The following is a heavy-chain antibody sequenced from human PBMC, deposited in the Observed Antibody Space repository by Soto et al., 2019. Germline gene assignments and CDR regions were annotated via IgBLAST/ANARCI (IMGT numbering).Heavy chain of an antibody. Sequence: SETLSLTCTVTGGSISSSSYYWGWIRQPPGKGLEWIGSIYYSGSTYYNPSLKSRVTISVDTSKNQFSLKLSSVTAADTAVYYCARQDSRGGVAPLWGQGTLVTVSS. CDR2: IYYSGST. CDR1: GGSISSSSYY. CDR3: ARQDSRGGVAPL. D-gene: IGHD3-22*01. J-gene: IGHJ4*02. V-gene: IGHV4-39*01.